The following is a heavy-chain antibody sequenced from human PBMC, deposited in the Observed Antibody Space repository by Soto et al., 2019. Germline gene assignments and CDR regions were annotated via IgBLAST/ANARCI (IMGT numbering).Heavy chain of an antibody. V-gene: IGHV3-30*18. CDR2: ISAGGNTK. CDR3: AKESGGERYAAYFDL. J-gene: IGHJ4*02. D-gene: IGHD2-21*01. Sequence: QVQLVESGGGVVQPGTSLRLACAASGFTLSNLGMQWVRQAPGKGLEWVAVISAGGNTKYYADSVKGRFTISRDNSKNTLLLQMNSLRTEDTAVYYCAKESGGERYAAYFDLWGQGTLVTVSA. CDR1: GFTLSNLG.